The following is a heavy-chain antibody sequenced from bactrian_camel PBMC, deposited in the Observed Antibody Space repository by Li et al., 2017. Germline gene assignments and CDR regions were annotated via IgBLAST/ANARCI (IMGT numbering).Heavy chain of an antibody. CDR3: AISFQLPCLGSDGRAYAY. D-gene: IGHD1*01. CDR1: GNIFNTHC. J-gene: IGHJ4*01. CDR2: VGRRGKT. V-gene: IGHV3S53*01. Sequence: HVQLVESGGGSVQAGGSLTLSCAASGNIFNTHCVAWFRQAPDKEREGVAGVGRRGKTSYADSVKGRFTISQDNAKNTAYLEMNNLKPEDTAMYFCAISFQLPCLGSDGRAYAYWGQGTQVTVS.